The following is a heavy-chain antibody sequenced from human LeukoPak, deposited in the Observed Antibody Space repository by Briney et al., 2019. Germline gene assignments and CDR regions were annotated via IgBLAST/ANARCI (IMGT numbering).Heavy chain of an antibody. CDR1: GFNFGSYV. CDR2: ISSGSSAI. J-gene: IGHJ4*02. CDR3: ARGHTAVTRHFDF. V-gene: IGHV3-21*01. Sequence: GGTLRLSCVGTGFNFGSYVMTWVRQAPGKGLEWVSIISSGSSAIFSADALKGRFTISRDDAKNLLYLDMNSLRAEDTAVYYCARGHTAVTRHFDFWGQGTLVTVSS. D-gene: IGHD4-17*01.